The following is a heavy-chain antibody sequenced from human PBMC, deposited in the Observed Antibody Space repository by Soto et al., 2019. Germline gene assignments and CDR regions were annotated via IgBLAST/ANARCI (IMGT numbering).Heavy chain of an antibody. J-gene: IGHJ4*02. D-gene: IGHD6-19*01. CDR1: GGPISSSSL. CDR3: ARVAVEDAVGGALDS. CDR2: IYHGVRT. V-gene: IGHV4-4*02. Sequence: PSETLSLTCAVSGGPISSSSLWSWVRQPPGKGLERIGEIYHGVRTEYNASLKSRVTISVDKSRNLFSLKLTSVTDADTAVYYCARVAVEDAVGGALDSWGEGTMVPV.